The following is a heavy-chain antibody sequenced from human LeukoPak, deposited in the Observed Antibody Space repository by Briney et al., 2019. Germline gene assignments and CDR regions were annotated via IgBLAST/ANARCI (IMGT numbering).Heavy chain of an antibody. Sequence: PGRSLRLSCAASGFTFDDYAMHWVRQAPGKGLEWVSGISWNSGSIGYADSVKGRFTISRDNAKNSLYLQMNSLRAEDTAVYYCAREEGRGLRFLEWAYWGQGTLVTVSS. V-gene: IGHV3-9*01. D-gene: IGHD3-3*01. CDR2: ISWNSGSI. CDR1: GFTFDDYA. CDR3: AREEGRGLRFLEWAY. J-gene: IGHJ4*02.